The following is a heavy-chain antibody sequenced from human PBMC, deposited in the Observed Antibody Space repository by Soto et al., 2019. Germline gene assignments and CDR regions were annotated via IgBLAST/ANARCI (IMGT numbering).Heavy chain of an antibody. V-gene: IGHV4-4*07. J-gene: IGHJ6*02. D-gene: IGHD2-2*01. CDR2: IYTSGST. CDR3: ARENIVVVPAAMALYYYYGMDV. Sequence: SETLSLTCTVSVGSISSYYWSWIRQPAGKGLDLIGRIYTSGSTNYNPSLKSRVTMSVDTSKNQFSLKLSSVTAADTAVYYCARENIVVVPAAMALYYYYGMDVWGQGTTVTVSS. CDR1: VGSISSYY.